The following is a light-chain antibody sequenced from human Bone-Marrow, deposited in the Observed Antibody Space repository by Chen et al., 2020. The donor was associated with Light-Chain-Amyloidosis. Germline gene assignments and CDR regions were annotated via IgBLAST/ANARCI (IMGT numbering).Light chain of an antibody. CDR2: EVP. CDR1: SSDVGGDNH. Sequence: QSALTQPASVSGSPGQSIPISCTGTSSDVGGDNHVPWYQQHPDKAPKLLIYEVPNRPSGVPDRFSGSKSDNTASLTISGLQTEDEADYFCSSYTITNTLVFGSGTRVTVL. J-gene: IGLJ1*01. CDR3: SSYTITNTLV. V-gene: IGLV2-14*01.